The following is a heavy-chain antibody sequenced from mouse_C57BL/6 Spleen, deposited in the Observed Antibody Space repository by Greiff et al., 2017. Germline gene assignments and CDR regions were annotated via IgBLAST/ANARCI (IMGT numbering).Heavy chain of an antibody. CDR3: ARSYEYDGHFDV. V-gene: IGHV1-76*01. J-gene: IGHJ1*03. CDR1: GYTFTDYY. D-gene: IGHD2-4*01. Sequence: QVQLQQSGAELVRPGASVKLSCKASGYTFTDYYINWVKQRPGQGLEWIARIYPGSGNTYYNEKFKGKATLTAEKSSSTAYMQLSSLTSEDSAVYFCARSYEYDGHFDVWGTGTTVTVSS. CDR2: IYPGSGNT.